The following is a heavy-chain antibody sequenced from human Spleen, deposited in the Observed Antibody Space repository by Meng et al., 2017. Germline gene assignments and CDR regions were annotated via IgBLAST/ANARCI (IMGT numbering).Heavy chain of an antibody. Sequence: KVSCKGSGYSFTSYWIGWVRQMPGKGLEWMGIIYPGDSDTRYSPSFQGQVTISADKSISIAYLQWSSLKASDTAMYYCATAKLASDAFDFWGQGTMVTVSS. CDR1: GYSFTSYW. V-gene: IGHV5-51*01. CDR2: IYPGDSDT. D-gene: IGHD1-7*01. CDR3: ATAKLASDAFDF. J-gene: IGHJ3*01.